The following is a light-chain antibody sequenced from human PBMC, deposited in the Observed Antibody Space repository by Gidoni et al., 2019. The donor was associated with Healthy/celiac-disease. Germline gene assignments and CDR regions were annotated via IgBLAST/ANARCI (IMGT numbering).Light chain of an antibody. J-gene: IGLJ2*01. V-gene: IGLV2-8*01. CDR3: SSYAGSKV. Sequence: QSALTQPPSASGSPGHSVTISCTGTSSDVGGYNYVSWYQQHPGKAPNLMIYEGSTRPSGVPDRFSGSKSGNTASLTVAGLQAEDEADYYCSSYAGSKVFGGGTKLTVL. CDR1: SSDVGGYNY. CDR2: EGS.